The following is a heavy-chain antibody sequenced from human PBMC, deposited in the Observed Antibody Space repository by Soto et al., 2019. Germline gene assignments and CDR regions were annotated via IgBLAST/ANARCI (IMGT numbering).Heavy chain of an antibody. CDR2: IWSDGSNN. D-gene: IGHD2-2*01. V-gene: IGHV3-33*01. CDR3: ARDPGIVVVPAPPHYYGMDV. J-gene: IGHJ6*02. Sequence: GGSLRLSCAASGFTFSSYGMHWVRQAPGKGLEWVAVIWSDGSNNYYADSVKGRFTISRDNCKNTLYLQVNSLRAEDTAVYYWARDPGIVVVPAPPHYYGMDVWGQGTTVTVSS. CDR1: GFTFSSYG.